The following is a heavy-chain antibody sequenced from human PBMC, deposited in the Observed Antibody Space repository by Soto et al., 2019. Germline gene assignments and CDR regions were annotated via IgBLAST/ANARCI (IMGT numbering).Heavy chain of an antibody. J-gene: IGHJ5*02. CDR2: ISAYNGNT. Sequence: GASVKVSCKASGYTFTSYGISWVRQAPGQGLEWMGWISAYNGNTNYAQKLQGRVTMTTDTSTSTAYMELRSLRSDDTAVYYCARVGAYCSSTSCYHNWFHPWGQGTLVTVSS. D-gene: IGHD2-2*01. CDR1: GYTFTSYG. CDR3: ARVGAYCSSTSCYHNWFHP. V-gene: IGHV1-18*01.